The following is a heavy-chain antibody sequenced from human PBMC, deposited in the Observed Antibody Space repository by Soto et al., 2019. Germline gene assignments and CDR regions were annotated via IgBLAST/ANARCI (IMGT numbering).Heavy chain of an antibody. Sequence: ASVKVSCKASGYTYTSYGISWVRQAPGQGLEWVGWISPNNDCTNYAQKLQGWVTMTRDTSISTAYMELSRLRSDDTAVYYCARAHQQFDYDFWSGYYKNLPDYYYYGMDVWGQGTTVTVSS. D-gene: IGHD3-3*01. CDR2: ISPNNDCT. J-gene: IGHJ6*02. CDR3: ARAHQQFDYDFWSGYYKNLPDYYYYGMDV. V-gene: IGHV1-18*01. CDR1: GYTYTSYG.